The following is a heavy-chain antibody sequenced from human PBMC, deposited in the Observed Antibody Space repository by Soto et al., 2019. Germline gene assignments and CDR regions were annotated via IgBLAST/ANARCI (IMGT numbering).Heavy chain of an antibody. CDR3: ARFYGSGSRYLDF. Sequence: SETLSLTCSFSGDSVTSHYLTWIRQSPEKGLEWIGYMHYTGISDYNPSLKSRVTISVDASKNQFSLQLTSVTAADTAVYYCARFYGSGSRYLDFWGQGVLVTVSS. CDR1: GDSVTSHY. D-gene: IGHD3-10*01. CDR2: MHYTGIS. J-gene: IGHJ4*02. V-gene: IGHV4-59*02.